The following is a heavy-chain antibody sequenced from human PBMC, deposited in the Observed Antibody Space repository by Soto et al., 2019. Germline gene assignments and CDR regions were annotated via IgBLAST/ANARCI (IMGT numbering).Heavy chain of an antibody. CDR3: ARDPALEMATIYRASDI. CDR1: GYSFTSYY. V-gene: IGHV1-46*01. Sequence: ASAEVSCKASGYSFTSYYMHWVRQNPGQGLEWMGIINPSGGSTSYAQKFQGRVTMTRDTSTSTVYMELSSLRSEDTAVYYCARDPALEMATIYRASDIWVQGTMVTVSS. J-gene: IGHJ3*02. CDR2: INPSGGST. D-gene: IGHD5-12*01.